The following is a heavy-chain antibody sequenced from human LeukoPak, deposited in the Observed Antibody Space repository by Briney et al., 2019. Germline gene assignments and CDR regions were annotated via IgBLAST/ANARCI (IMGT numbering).Heavy chain of an antibody. Sequence: GASVKVSCKASGYTFTGYYMHWVRQAPGQGLEWMGWINPNSGGTNYAQKFQGRVTMTRDTSISTAYMELSRLRSDDTAVYYCARRDCSSTSCYIDWFDPWGQGTLVTVSS. D-gene: IGHD2-2*02. V-gene: IGHV1-2*02. CDR2: INPNSGGT. CDR3: ARRDCSSTSCYIDWFDP. J-gene: IGHJ5*02. CDR1: GYTFTGYY.